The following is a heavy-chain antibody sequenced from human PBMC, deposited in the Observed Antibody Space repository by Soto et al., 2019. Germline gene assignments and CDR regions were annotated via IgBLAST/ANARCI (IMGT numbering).Heavy chain of an antibody. CDR1: GFTFSSYA. Sequence: QVQLVESGGGVVQPGRSLRLSCAASGFTFSSYAMHWVRQAPGKGLEWVAFISYDGSNEYYADSVKGRFTISRDNSKNTLYLQVNSLRTEDTAVYYCARDRSMVVVAPGYWCQGTLVTVSA. CDR3: ARDRSMVVVAPGY. J-gene: IGHJ4*02. V-gene: IGHV3-30-3*01. D-gene: IGHD3-22*01. CDR2: ISYDGSNE.